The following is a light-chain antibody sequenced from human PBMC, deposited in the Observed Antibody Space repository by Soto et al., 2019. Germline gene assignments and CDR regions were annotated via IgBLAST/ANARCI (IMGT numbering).Light chain of an antibody. V-gene: IGKV1-5*03. Sequence: DLHITQSPSTLPASVVDTVTITCRASQSISTWLAWYQQKPGKAPKLLIYKASSLESGVPSRFSGSGSGTEFTLTISSLQPDDFATYYCQQYNTYPITFGQGTRLEI. CDR1: QSISTW. CDR3: QQYNTYPIT. CDR2: KAS. J-gene: IGKJ5*01.